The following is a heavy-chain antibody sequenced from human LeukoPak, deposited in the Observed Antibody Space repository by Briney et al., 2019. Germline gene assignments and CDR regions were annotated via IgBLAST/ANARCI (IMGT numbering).Heavy chain of an antibody. J-gene: IGHJ6*03. CDR1: GGTFSSYT. V-gene: IGHV1-69*02. CDR2: IIPILGIA. CDR3: ATHSRPPLGTRYMDV. D-gene: IGHD6-13*01. Sequence: ASVKVSCKASGGTFSSYTISWVRQAPGQGLEWMGRIIPILGIANYAQKFQGRVTITADKSTSTAYMELSSLRSEDTAVYYCATHSRPPLGTRYMDVWGKGTTVTVSS.